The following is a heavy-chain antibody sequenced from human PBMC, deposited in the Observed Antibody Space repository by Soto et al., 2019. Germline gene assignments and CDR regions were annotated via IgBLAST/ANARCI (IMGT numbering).Heavy chain of an antibody. J-gene: IGHJ4*02. Sequence: GGSLRLSCAASGFTFSSYAMSWVRQAPGKGLEWVSAISGSGGSTYYADSVKGRFTISRDNSKNTLYLQMNSLRAEDTAVYYCAKSLSYCSGGSCYFWYNFYFDYWGQGTLVTVSS. CDR3: AKSLSYCSGGSCYFWYNFYFDY. D-gene: IGHD2-15*01. CDR1: GFTFSSYA. CDR2: ISGSGGST. V-gene: IGHV3-23*01.